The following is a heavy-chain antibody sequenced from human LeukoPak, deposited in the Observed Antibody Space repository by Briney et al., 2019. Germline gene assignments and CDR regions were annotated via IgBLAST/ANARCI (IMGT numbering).Heavy chain of an antibody. CDR3: AREDVVLVDAVRYYYYGMDV. Sequence: ASVKVSCKASGYNFISYYMHWVGQARGQGLKWMGIINPTGGSTSYAQKFQDRVTMTRDTSTSTVYMELSSLKSEDTAVYYCAREDVVLVDAVRYYYYGMDVWGQGTTVTVSS. D-gene: IGHD2-8*01. CDR2: INPTGGST. CDR1: GYNFISYY. J-gene: IGHJ6*02. V-gene: IGHV1-46*01.